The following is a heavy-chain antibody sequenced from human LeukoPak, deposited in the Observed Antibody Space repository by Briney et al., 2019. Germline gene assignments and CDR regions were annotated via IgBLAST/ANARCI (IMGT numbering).Heavy chain of an antibody. D-gene: IGHD4-17*01. J-gene: IGHJ3*02. CDR3: VSLTTATGESAFDI. V-gene: IGHV3-74*01. CDR1: RFIVSTYW. Sequence: PGGSLRLSCTASRFIVSTYWMHWVRQAPGKGLVWVSSIYTSGTPTRYADSVKGRLTISRDNAKNTLYLQMDSLRAEDTGVYYCVSLTTATGESAFDIWGQGTMVTVSS. CDR2: IYTSGTPT.